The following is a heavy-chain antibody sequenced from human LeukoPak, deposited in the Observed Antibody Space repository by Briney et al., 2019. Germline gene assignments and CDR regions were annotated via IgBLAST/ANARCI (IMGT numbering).Heavy chain of an antibody. V-gene: IGHV3-21*01. CDR3: ARGPSSYCSGGSCYWFDP. CDR2: ISSSSSYI. CDR1: GFTFSSYV. Sequence: SGGSLRLSCAASGFTFSSYVMSWIRQAPGKGLEWVSSISSSSSYIYYADSVKGRFTISRDNAKNSLYLQMNSLRAEDTAVYYCARGPSSYCSGGSCYWFDPWGQGTLVTVSS. J-gene: IGHJ5*02. D-gene: IGHD2-15*01.